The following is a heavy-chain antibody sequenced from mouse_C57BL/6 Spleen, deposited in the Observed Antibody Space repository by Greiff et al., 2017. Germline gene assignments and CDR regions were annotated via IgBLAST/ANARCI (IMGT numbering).Heavy chain of an antibody. V-gene: IGHV14-1*01. D-gene: IGHD1-1*01. CDR3: TTGAGSSPAWFAY. CDR1: GFNIKDYY. J-gene: IGHJ3*01. Sequence: EVNVVESGAELVRPGASVKLSCTASGFNIKDYYMHWVKQRPEQGLEWIGRIDPGDGDTEYAPKFQGKATMSANTSSNTAYLQLSSLTSEDTAVCYCTTGAGSSPAWFAYWGQGTLVTVSA. CDR2: IDPGDGDT.